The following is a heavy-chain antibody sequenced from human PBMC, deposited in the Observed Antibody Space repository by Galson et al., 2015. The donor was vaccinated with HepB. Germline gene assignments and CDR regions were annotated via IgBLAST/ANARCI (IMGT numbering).Heavy chain of an antibody. V-gene: IGHV3-30*18. CDR3: AKDLEIVVVPAAPSWFDP. D-gene: IGHD2-2*01. CDR1: GFTFSSYG. CDR2: ISYDGSNK. Sequence: SLRLSCAASGFTFSSYGMHWVRQAPGKGLEWVAVISYDGSNKYYADSVKGRFTISRDNSKNTLYLQMNSLRAEDTAVYYCAKDLEIVVVPAAPSWFDPWGQGTLVTVSS. J-gene: IGHJ5*02.